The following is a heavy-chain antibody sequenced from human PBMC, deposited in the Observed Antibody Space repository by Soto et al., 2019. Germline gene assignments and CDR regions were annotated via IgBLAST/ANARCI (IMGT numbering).Heavy chain of an antibody. J-gene: IGHJ5*02. CDR2: INAGNGNT. V-gene: IGHV1-3*01. CDR1: GYTFPRAT. Sequence: QVQLVQSAAKVKKPGASVNVSCQASGYTFPRATMRWVRQTPGQSLEWMGWINAGNGNTRYSHKFQGRVTFTRDTTASTTYMELTSLRSEDTAVYYCGFWDYDEWLDPWGQGTLVTVSS. CDR3: GFWDYDEWLDP. D-gene: IGHD1-7*01.